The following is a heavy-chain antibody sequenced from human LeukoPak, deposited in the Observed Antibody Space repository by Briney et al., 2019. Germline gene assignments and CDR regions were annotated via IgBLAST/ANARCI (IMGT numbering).Heavy chain of an antibody. Sequence: PSETLSLTCAVYGGSFSGYYWSWIRQPPGKGLEWIGEINHSGSTNYNPSLKSRVTISVDTSKNQFSLKLSSVNAADTAVYYCARGLKGYSSSWGPQSKYMDVWGKGTTVTVSS. V-gene: IGHV4-34*01. CDR1: GGSFSGYY. J-gene: IGHJ6*03. D-gene: IGHD6-13*01. CDR2: INHSGST. CDR3: ARGLKGYSSSWGPQSKYMDV.